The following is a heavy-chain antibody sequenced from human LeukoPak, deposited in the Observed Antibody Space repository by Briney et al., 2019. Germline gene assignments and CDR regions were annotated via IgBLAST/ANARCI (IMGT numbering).Heavy chain of an antibody. D-gene: IGHD3-10*01. CDR2: IYYSGST. CDR3: ARVLYGSGSYND. CDR1: GGSISSYY. J-gene: IGHJ4*02. Sequence: SETLSLTCTVSGGSISSYYWSWIRQPPGKGLEWIGYIYYSGSTNYNPSPKSRVTISVDTSKNQFSLKLSSVTAADTAAYCCARVLYGSGSYNDWGQGTLVTVSS. V-gene: IGHV4-59*01.